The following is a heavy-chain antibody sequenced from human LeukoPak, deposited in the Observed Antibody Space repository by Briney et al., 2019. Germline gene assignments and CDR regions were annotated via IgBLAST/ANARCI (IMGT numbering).Heavy chain of an antibody. D-gene: IGHD2-15*01. CDR3: ARGSSFDGYCSAGACDAGYYDS. V-gene: IGHV4-34*01. J-gene: IGHJ4*02. CDR2: INHRGSS. Sequence: PSETLSLTCQAYGEPFSAYCWNWIRQAPGKPLEYIGEINHRGSSNYNPSLKTRDTLSVDTSKNQLSLKLTSVTAADPAVYFCARGSSFDGYCSAGACDAGYYDSWGQGTPVTVSS. CDR1: GEPFSAYC.